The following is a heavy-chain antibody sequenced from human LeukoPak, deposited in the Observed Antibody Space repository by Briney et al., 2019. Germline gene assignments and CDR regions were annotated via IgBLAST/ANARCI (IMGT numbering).Heavy chain of an antibody. V-gene: IGHV3-21*01. D-gene: IGHD2-2*01. CDR1: GFTFSSYS. CDR2: ISSSSSYI. CDR3: ARSYCSSTSCYRGAVSDY. J-gene: IGHJ4*02. Sequence: GGSLRLPCAASGFTFSSYSMNWVRQAPGKGLEWVSSISSSSSYIYYADSVKGRFTISRDNAKNSLYLQMNSLRAEDTAVYYCARSYCSSTSCYRGAVSDYWGQGTLATVSS.